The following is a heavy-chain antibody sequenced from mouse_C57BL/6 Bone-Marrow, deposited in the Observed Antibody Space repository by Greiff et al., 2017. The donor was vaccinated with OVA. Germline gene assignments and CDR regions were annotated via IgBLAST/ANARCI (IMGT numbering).Heavy chain of an antibody. CDR3: APLITAVVAHWYLEG. CDR2: IDPEDGDT. Sequence: EVQLQQSGAELVRPGASVKLSCTASGFNIKDYYMHWVKQRPEQGLEWIGRIDPEDGDTEYAPKFQGKATLTAYTSSNTAYLQLSSLTSEDTAVYYFAPLITAVVAHWYLEGWGTGTTVTVSS. D-gene: IGHD1-1*01. V-gene: IGHV14-1*01. CDR1: GFNIKDYY. J-gene: IGHJ1*03.